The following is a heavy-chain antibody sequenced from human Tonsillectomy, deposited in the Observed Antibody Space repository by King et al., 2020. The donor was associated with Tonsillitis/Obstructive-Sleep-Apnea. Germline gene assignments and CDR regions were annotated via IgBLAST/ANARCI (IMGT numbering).Heavy chain of an antibody. Sequence: QLQESGPGLVKPSETLSLTCAVSGGSISIIDYYWGWIRQPPGKGLEWIGSIYYSGSTYYNPSLRSPVTISVDTSKNQFSLKLSSVTAADTAVYYCARGGTYGDMDVWGKGTTVTVSS. V-gene: IGHV4-39*01. D-gene: IGHD4-17*01. CDR1: GGSISIIDYY. CDR3: ARGGTYGDMDV. J-gene: IGHJ6*03. CDR2: IYYSGST.